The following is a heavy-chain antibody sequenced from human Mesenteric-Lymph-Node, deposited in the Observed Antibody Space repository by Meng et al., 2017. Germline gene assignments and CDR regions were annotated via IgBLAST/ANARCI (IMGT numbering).Heavy chain of an antibody. CDR3: ARDTAAAEGDYGMDV. Sequence: GGSLRLSCAASGFTFSSYALHWVRQAPGKGLEWVSVISSDGSSDYYADSVKGRFTISRDNSKNTVYVQMNSLRPEDTAVYYCARDTAAAEGDYGMDVWGQGTTVTVFS. CDR2: ISSDGSSD. CDR1: GFTFSSYA. J-gene: IGHJ6*02. V-gene: IGHV3-30*04. D-gene: IGHD6-25*01.